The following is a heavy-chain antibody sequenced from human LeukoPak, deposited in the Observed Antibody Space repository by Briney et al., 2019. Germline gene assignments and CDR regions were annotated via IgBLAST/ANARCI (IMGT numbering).Heavy chain of an antibody. J-gene: IGHJ4*02. Sequence: ASVKVSCKASGYTFTSYYMHWVRQAPGQGLEWMGIINPSGGSTSYAQKFQGRVTMTRDMSTSTVYMELSSLRSEDTAVYYCARSYDILTGYSSWVYWGQGTLVSVSS. D-gene: IGHD3-9*01. CDR1: GYTFTSYY. V-gene: IGHV1-46*01. CDR2: INPSGGST. CDR3: ARSYDILTGYSSWVY.